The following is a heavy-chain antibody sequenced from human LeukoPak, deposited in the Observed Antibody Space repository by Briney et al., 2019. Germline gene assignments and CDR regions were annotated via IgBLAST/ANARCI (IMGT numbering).Heavy chain of an antibody. D-gene: IGHD3-3*01. CDR2: INPNSGGT. CDR1: GYTFTGYY. V-gene: IGHV1-2*06. Sequence: ASVKVSCKASGYTFTGYYMHWVRQAPGQGLEWMGRINPNSGGTNYAQKFQGRVTMTRDTSISTAYMELSRLRSDDTAVYYCAADGITIFGVVYGGFDYWRQGTLVTVSS. J-gene: IGHJ4*02. CDR3: AADGITIFGVVYGGFDY.